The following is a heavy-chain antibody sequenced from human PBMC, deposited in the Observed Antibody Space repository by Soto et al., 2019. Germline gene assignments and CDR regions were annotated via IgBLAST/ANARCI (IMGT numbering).Heavy chain of an antibody. J-gene: IGHJ6*02. V-gene: IGHV4-61*08. CDR2: IYYTGST. Sequence: PSETLSLTCTVSGGPFNSGAYSWIWIRQPPGKGLEWIGSIYYTGSTNFNPSLKSRVTISMDTSQNQFSLNLKSVTTADTAVYYCARARLTFAYGKDVWGEGIPVTDSS. CDR1: GGPFNSGAYS. D-gene: IGHD3-16*01. CDR3: ARARLTFAYGKDV.